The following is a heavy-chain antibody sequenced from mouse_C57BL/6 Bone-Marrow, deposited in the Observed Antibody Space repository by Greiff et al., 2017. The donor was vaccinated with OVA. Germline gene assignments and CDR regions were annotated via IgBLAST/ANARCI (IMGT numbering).Heavy chain of an antibody. CDR3: ARDTTVVAPFYAMDY. CDR2: ISNGGGST. V-gene: IGHV5-12*01. D-gene: IGHD1-1*01. Sequence: EVNVVESGGGLVQPGGSLKLSCAASGFTFSDYYMYWVRQTPEKRLEWVAYISNGGGSTYYPDTVKGRFTISRDNAKNTLYLQMSRLKSEDTAMYYCARDTTVVAPFYAMDYWGQGTSVTVSS. J-gene: IGHJ4*01. CDR1: GFTFSDYY.